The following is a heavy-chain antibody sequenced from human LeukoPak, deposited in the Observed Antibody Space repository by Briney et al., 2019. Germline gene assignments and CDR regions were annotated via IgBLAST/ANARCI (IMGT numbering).Heavy chain of an antibody. Sequence: GASVKVSCKASGYTFTSYYMHWVRQAPGQGLEWMGIINPSGGSTSYAQKFQGRVTMTRDTSTSTVYMELSSLRSEDTAVYYCARDGMATIRGYYYYYMDVWGKGTTVTISS. CDR2: INPSGGST. D-gene: IGHD5-24*01. V-gene: IGHV1-46*01. CDR1: GYTFTSYY. CDR3: ARDGMATIRGYYYYYMDV. J-gene: IGHJ6*03.